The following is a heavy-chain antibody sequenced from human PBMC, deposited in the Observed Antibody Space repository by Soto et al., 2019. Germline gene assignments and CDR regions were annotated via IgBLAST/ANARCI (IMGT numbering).Heavy chain of an antibody. Sequence: SETLSLTCTVSGGSISSRGYYWGWIRQPPGKGLEWIGTIYYSGSTYYNPSLKSRVTISVDTSKNQFSLQLNSVTPEDTAVYYCAKEASYYGVDVWGQGTTVTVSS. CDR3: AKEASYYGVDV. CDR1: GGSISSRGYY. V-gene: IGHV4-39*01. CDR2: IYYSGST. J-gene: IGHJ6*02.